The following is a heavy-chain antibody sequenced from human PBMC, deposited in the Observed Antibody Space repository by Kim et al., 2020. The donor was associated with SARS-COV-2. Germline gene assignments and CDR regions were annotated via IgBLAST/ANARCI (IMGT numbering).Heavy chain of an antibody. CDR3: EASDY. CDR2: ISDSGVRT. J-gene: IGHJ4*02. Sequence: ISDSGVRTHCADSVKGRFTISRDNSKSTLFLQMNSLRAEDTAVYYCEASDYWGQGSLVTVSS. V-gene: IGHV3-23*01.